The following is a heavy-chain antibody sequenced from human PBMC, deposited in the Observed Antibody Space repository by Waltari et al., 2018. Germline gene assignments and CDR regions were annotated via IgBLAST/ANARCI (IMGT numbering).Heavy chain of an antibody. CDR1: GYSISSGYY. V-gene: IGHV4-38-2*01. CDR3: ARGRSSGYFN. Sequence: QVQLQESGPGLVTPSETLSLTCAVSGYSISSGYYWGWIRQPPGKGLEWIGSIYHSGSTYYNPSLKSRVTISVDTSKNQFSLKLSSVTAADTAVYYCARGRSSGYFNWGQGTLVTVSS. D-gene: IGHD3-22*01. CDR2: IYHSGST. J-gene: IGHJ4*02.